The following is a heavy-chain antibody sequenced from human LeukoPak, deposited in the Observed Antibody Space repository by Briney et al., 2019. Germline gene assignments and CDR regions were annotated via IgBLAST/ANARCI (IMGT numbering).Heavy chain of an antibody. CDR3: ARDRRGSYYYGSSGYYGDAFDI. CDR1: GYTFTGYY. Sequence: AASVKVSCKASGYTFTGYYMHWVRQAPGQWLEWMGWINPNSGGTNYAQKFQDWVTMTRDTSISTAYVELSRLRSDATAVYYCARDRRGSYYYGSSGYYGDAFDIWGQGTMVTVSS. CDR2: INPNSGGT. J-gene: IGHJ3*02. D-gene: IGHD3-22*01. V-gene: IGHV1-2*04.